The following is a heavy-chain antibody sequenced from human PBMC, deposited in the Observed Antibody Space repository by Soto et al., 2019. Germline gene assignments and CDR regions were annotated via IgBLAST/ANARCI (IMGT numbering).Heavy chain of an antibody. J-gene: IGHJ6*02. CDR2: MDPNSGST. CDR1: GYTFPSYD. Sequence: QAQLVQSGAEVKKPGASVKVSCKASGYTFPSYDINWVRQAPGQGREWLGWMDPNSGSTGYAQNFQGTVTMTRNLSINTAHMELSSLISEDTAVYYCARERKFDFWRTGLDVWGQGTTVTVSS. CDR3: ARERKFDFWRTGLDV. D-gene: IGHD3-3*01. V-gene: IGHV1-8*01.